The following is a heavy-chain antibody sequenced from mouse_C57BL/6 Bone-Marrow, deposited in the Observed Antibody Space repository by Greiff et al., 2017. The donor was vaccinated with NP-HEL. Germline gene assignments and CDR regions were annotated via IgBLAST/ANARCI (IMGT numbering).Heavy chain of an antibody. D-gene: IGHD3-1*01. CDR3: ARSGEYDAMDY. J-gene: IGHJ4*01. CDR1: GYTFPSYW. V-gene: IGHV1-55*01. Sequence: QVQLQQPGAALVKPGASVKMSCKASGYTFPSYWITWVKQRPGQGLAWIGAIYPGSGITNYNEKFKSKATLTVDTSSSTAYRQLSSLTSEDYAVYDCARSGEYDAMDYWGQGTSVTVSS. CDR2: IYPGSGIT.